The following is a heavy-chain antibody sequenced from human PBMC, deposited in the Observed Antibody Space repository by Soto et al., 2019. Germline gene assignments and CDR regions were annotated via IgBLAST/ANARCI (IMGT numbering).Heavy chain of an antibody. CDR2: IIPIFGTA. Sequence: QVQLVQSGAEVKKPGSSVKVSCKASVGTFSSYAISWVRQSTGQGLEWMGGIIPIFGTANYAQKFQGRVTITADKSTSTAYMELSSLRSEDTAVYYCASEASDYGGYFDYWGQGTLVTVSS. V-gene: IGHV1-69*06. D-gene: IGHD4-17*01. J-gene: IGHJ4*02. CDR1: VGTFSSYA. CDR3: ASEASDYGGYFDY.